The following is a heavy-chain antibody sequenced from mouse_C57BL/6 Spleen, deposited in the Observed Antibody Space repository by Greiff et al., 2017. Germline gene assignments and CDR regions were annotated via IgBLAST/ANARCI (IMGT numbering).Heavy chain of an antibody. Sequence: DVQLVESGGGLVKPGGSLKLSCAASGFTFSSYAMSWVRQTPEKRLEWVATISDGGSYTYYPDNVKGRFTISRDNAKNNLYLQMSHLKSEDTAMYYCARDPGDDTDFDYWGQGTTLTVSS. CDR3: ARDPGDDTDFDY. CDR1: GFTFSSYA. J-gene: IGHJ2*01. CDR2: ISDGGSYT. V-gene: IGHV5-4*01. D-gene: IGHD2-12*01.